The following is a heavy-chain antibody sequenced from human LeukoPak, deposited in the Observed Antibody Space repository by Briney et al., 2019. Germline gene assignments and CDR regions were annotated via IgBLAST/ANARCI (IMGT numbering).Heavy chain of an antibody. J-gene: IGHJ4*02. D-gene: IGHD2-21*02. CDR1: GYTLTSYG. CDR2: ISAYNDNT. Sequence: ASVKVSCKASGYTLTSYGISWVRQAPGQGLEWMGWISAYNDNTNYAQKLQGRVTMTTDTSTSTAYMELRSLRSDDTAVYYCARVVVVTAIQLRTYFDYWGQGTLVTVSS. CDR3: ARVVVVTAIQLRTYFDY. V-gene: IGHV1-18*01.